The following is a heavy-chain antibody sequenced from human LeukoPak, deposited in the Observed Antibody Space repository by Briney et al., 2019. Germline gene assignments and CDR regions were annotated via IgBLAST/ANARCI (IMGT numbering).Heavy chain of an antibody. CDR2: ISGSSSTT. D-gene: IGHD5/OR15-5a*01. J-gene: IGHJ3*02. CDR1: GFTFSTYA. CDR3: TKILRDMSTGDAFDI. Sequence: PGGSLRLSCAASGFTFSTYAMSWVRQAPGKGLEWVSAISGSSSTTYYADSVKGRFTISRDNSKNTLYVQMNSLRAEDTAVYYCTKILRDMSTGDAFDIWGQGTMVTVSS. V-gene: IGHV3-23*01.